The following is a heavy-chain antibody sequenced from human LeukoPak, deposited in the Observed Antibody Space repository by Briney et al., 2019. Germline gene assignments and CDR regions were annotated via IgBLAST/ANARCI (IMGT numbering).Heavy chain of an antibody. CDR1: GGSISSSSYY. D-gene: IGHD4-11*01. V-gene: IGHV4-39*02. CDR3: ARDVSSNYDWFDP. Sequence: SETLSLXCTVSGGSISSSSYYWGWIRQPPGKGLKWIGSIYYSGSTYYNPSLKSRVTISVDTSKNQFSLKLSSVTAADTAVYYCARDVSSNYDWFDPWGQGTLVTVSS. J-gene: IGHJ5*02. CDR2: IYYSGST.